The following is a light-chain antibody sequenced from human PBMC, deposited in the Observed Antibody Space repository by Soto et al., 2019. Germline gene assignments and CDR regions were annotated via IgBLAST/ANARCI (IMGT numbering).Light chain of an antibody. CDR1: SGSVSTSYY. CDR3: VLYMGSGSGV. V-gene: IGLV8-61*01. CDR2: STN. Sequence: QTVVTQEPSFSVSPGRTVTLTCGLSSGSVSTSYYPSWYQQTPGQAPRTLIYSTNTRSSGVPDRFSGSILGNKAALTITGAQADDESDYYCVLYMGSGSGVFGGGTHLTVL. J-gene: IGLJ2*01.